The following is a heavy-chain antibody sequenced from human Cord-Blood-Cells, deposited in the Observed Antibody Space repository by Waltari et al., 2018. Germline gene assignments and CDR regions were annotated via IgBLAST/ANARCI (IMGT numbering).Heavy chain of an antibody. D-gene: IGHD2-2*01. Sequence: QVQLQESGPGLVKPSETLSLTCAVSGYSISSGYYWGWIRQPPGKGLEWIGSIYQSGSTYYNPSLKSRVTISVDTSKNQFSLKLSSVTAADTAVYYCARGGNSIVVVPAAMWFDPWGQGTLVTVSS. V-gene: IGHV4-38-2*01. CDR3: ARGGNSIVVVPAAMWFDP. J-gene: IGHJ5*02. CDR2: IYQSGST. CDR1: GYSISSGYY.